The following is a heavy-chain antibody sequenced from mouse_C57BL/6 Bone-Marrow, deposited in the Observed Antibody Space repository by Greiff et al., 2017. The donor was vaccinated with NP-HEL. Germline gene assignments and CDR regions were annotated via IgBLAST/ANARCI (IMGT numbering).Heavy chain of an antibody. Sequence: VKLVESGPGLVAPSQSLSITCTVSGFSLTSYAISWVRQPPGKGLEWLGVIWTGGGTNYNLALNSRLSISKDNSKSQVFLKMNSLQTDDTARYYCARNYDGYYPYAMDYWGQGTSVTVSS. CDR3: ARNYDGYYPYAMDY. V-gene: IGHV2-9-1*01. J-gene: IGHJ4*01. D-gene: IGHD2-3*01. CDR2: IWTGGGT. CDR1: GFSLTSYA.